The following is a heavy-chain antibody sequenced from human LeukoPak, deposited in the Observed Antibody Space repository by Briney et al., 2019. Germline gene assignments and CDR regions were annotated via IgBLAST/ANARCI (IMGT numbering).Heavy chain of an antibody. D-gene: IGHD3-10*01. CDR1: GFTFSSYS. V-gene: IGHV3-48*01. Sequence: GGSLRLSCAASGFTFSSYSMNWVRQAPGKGLEWVSYISSSSSTIYYADSVKGRFTISRDNSKNTLYLQMNSLRAEDTAVYYCAKGRYYYGSGSYYSNPDDAFDIWGQGTMDTVSS. CDR2: ISSSSSTI. J-gene: IGHJ3*02. CDR3: AKGRYYYGSGSYYSNPDDAFDI.